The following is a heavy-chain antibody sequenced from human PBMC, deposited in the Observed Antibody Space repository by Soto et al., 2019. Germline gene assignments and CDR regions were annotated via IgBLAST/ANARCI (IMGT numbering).Heavy chain of an antibody. CDR3: AKVLTGDLDY. CDR2: IGTLGDK. D-gene: IGHD7-27*01. J-gene: IGHJ4*02. CDR1: QFIFDKYD. Sequence: GGSLRLSCAASQFIFDKYDMHWVRQATGKGLEWVSGIGTLGDKYYSDSVRGRFTISRDNSKNTLYLQMNSLRAEDTAVYYCAKVLTGDLDYWGQGTLVTAPQ. V-gene: IGHV3-13*01.